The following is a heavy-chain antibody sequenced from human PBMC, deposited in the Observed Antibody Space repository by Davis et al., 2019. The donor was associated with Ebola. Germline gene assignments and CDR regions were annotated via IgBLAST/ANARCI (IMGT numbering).Heavy chain of an antibody. CDR1: GGSISFYY. J-gene: IGHJ4*02. V-gene: IGHV4-59*01. CDR3: ARANTGMVPPEIDS. D-gene: IGHD5-18*01. CDR2: IFYNGIT. Sequence: SETLSLTCNVSGGSISFYYWNWIRQAPGKGLEWIGDIFYNGITNYTPSLKSRLTISIDTSTNPFSLKLRSVTAADTAMYYCARANTGMVPPEIDSWGQGTKVTVSS.